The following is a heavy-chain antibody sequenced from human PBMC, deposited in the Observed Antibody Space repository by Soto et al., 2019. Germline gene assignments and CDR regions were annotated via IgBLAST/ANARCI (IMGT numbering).Heavy chain of an antibody. CDR3: TKTLRGYSSPDY. J-gene: IGHJ4*02. Sequence: QVQLVESGGGLVKPGGSLRLSCAASGFTFSDYYMSWIRQAPGKGLEWVSYISSSSTDTNYVDSVQGRFTISRDNAKNSLYLQMSSLRAEDTAVYYCTKTLRGYSSPDYWGQGALVTVSS. V-gene: IGHV3-11*06. CDR1: GFTFSDYY. CDR2: ISSSSTDT. D-gene: IGHD5-18*01.